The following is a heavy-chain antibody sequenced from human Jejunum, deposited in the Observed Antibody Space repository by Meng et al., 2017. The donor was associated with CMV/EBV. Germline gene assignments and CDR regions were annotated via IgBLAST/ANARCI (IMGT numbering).Heavy chain of an antibody. V-gene: IGHV3-21*04. CDR3: AKEDYSNDFDY. Sequence: AASGFTFSSYSVNWVRQAPGKGLEWVSSISSSSSYIYYADSVKGRFTISRDNAKNSLYLQMNSLRAEDTAVYYCAKEDYSNDFDYWGQGTLVTVSS. CDR2: ISSSSSYI. D-gene: IGHD4-11*01. J-gene: IGHJ4*02. CDR1: GFTFSSYS.